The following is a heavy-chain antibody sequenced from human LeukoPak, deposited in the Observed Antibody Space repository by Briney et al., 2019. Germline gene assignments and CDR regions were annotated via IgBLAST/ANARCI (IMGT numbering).Heavy chain of an antibody. D-gene: IGHD3-10*01. CDR2: IYSGGST. CDR1: GFTVSSNY. CDR3: ARVPGLWYYFDY. Sequence: GGSLRLSCAASGFTVSSNYMSWVRQAPGKGLEWVSVIYSGGSTYYADSVKGRSTISRDNSKNTLYLQMNSLRAEDTAVYYCARVPGLWYYFDYWGQGTLVTVSS. V-gene: IGHV3-66*01. J-gene: IGHJ4*02.